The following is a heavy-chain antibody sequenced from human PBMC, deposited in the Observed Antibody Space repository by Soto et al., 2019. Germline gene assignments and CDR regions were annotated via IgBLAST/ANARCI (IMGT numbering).Heavy chain of an antibody. V-gene: IGHV3-74*01. CDR1: GFTFSNFW. D-gene: IGHD2-21*01. Sequence: EMQLVETGGGLVQPGGSLRLSCAASGFTFSNFWMHWVRQAPGKGLVWVSHILTDGSTTTYADSVKGRFTISRDNAKNTLYLQMNSLRTEDTAVYYCAKGFYSSLEVWGLGTTVTVSS. CDR2: ILTDGSTT. J-gene: IGHJ6*02. CDR3: AKGFYSSLEV.